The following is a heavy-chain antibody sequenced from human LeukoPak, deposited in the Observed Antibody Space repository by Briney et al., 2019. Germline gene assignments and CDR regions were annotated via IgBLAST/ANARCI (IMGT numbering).Heavy chain of an antibody. V-gene: IGHV1-69*13. J-gene: IGHJ4*02. CDR1: GGTFSSYA. CDR3: ARGYDTSTGTLDY. Sequence: SVKDSCKASGGTFSSYAISWVRQAPGQGLEWMGGIIPIFGTANYAQKFQGRVTITADESTSTVYMELSSLKFEDTAVYYCARGYDTSTGTLDYWGQGTLVTVTS. D-gene: IGHD3-9*01. CDR2: IIPIFGTA.